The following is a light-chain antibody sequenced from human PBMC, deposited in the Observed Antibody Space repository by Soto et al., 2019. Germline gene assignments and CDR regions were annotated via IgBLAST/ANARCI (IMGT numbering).Light chain of an antibody. CDR3: QHGGA. J-gene: IGKJ3*01. CDR1: QSISNY. CDR2: DAS. V-gene: IGKV3-11*01. Sequence: EVLLTQSPATLSLSPGERATLSCRAGQSISNYLAWYQQKPGQAPRLLIYDASNRATDIPARFSGSGSGTDFTLTISSLEPADFAVYYCQHGGAFGPGTKVEIK.